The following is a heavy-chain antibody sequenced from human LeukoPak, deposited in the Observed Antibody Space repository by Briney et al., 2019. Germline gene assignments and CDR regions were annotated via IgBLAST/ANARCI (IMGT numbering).Heavy chain of an antibody. V-gene: IGHV3-7*03. CDR3: ARVIHSGYDSLTRSNHFYGMDV. D-gene: IGHD5-12*01. CDR1: GFTFSSYW. Sequence: GGSLRLSCAASGFTFSSYWMSWVRQAPGKGLEWVANIKQDGSEKYYVDSVKGRFTISRDNAKNSLYLQMNSLKTEDTAVYYCARVIHSGYDSLTRSNHFYGMDVWGQGTTVTVSS. J-gene: IGHJ6*02. CDR2: IKQDGSEK.